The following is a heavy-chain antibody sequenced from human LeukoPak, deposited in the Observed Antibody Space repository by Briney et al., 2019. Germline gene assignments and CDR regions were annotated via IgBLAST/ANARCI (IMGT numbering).Heavy chain of an antibody. CDR1: GGTFSSYA. CDR3: ARAVVHRTAAGTYYYYGMDV. CDR2: IIPIFGTA. D-gene: IGHD6-13*01. V-gene: IGHV1-69*01. J-gene: IGHJ6*02. Sequence: GASVKVSCKASGGTFSSYAISWVRQAPGQGLEWMGGIIPIFGTANYAQKFQGRVTITADESTSTAYMELSSLRSEDTAVYYCARAVVHRTAAGTYYYYGMDVWGQGTTVTVSS.